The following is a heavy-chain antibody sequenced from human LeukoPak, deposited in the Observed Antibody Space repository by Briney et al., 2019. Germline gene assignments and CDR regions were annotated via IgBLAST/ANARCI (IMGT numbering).Heavy chain of an antibody. D-gene: IGHD3-16*01. CDR2: IYHSGST. CDR3: ARSSATYHYPGYLDY. V-gene: IGHV4-61*01. J-gene: IGHJ4*02. Sequence: SETLSLTCTVSGAAFRSGNYYWSWIRQPPGKELEWIGYIYHSGSTNYNHSLESRVTISVDTSNKPFSLKLSSVTAADTAVYDCARSSATYHYPGYLDYWGQGTLITVSS. CDR1: GAAFRSGNYY.